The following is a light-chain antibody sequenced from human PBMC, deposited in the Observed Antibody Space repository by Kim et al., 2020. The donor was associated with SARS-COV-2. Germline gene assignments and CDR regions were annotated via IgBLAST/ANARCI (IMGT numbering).Light chain of an antibody. CDR3: QTWGTGSWV. CDR1: SGHSSYA. CDR2: LYCDGSH. J-gene: IGLJ3*02. V-gene: IGLV4-69*01. Sequence: QPVLTQSPSASASLGASVKLTCTLSSGHSSYAIAWHQQQPEKGPRYLMKLYCDGSHSKGDGIPDRFSGSSSGAERYLTISSLQSEDEADYYCQTWGTGSWVFGGGTQLTVL.